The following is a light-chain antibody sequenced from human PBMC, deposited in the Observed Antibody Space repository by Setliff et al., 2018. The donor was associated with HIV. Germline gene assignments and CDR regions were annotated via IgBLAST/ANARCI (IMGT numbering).Light chain of an antibody. V-gene: IGLV2-14*03. CDR2: NVN. Sequence: QSALTQPASVSGSPGQTITISCTGTSSDIGGYNYVSWYQQHPGEAPRLIIYNVNSRPSGVSSRFSGSKSGNTASLSISELRAEDETDYYCTSYTGGNTRVFGTGTKV. CDR1: SSDIGGYNY. CDR3: TSYTGGNTRV. J-gene: IGLJ1*01.